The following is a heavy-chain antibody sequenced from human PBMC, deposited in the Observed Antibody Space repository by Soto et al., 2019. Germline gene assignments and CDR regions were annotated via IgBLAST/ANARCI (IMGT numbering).Heavy chain of an antibody. V-gene: IGHV3-74*01. CDR2: INNDGSNK. D-gene: IGHD2-21*01. J-gene: IGHJ6*02. CDR1: GFTFSSYW. Sequence: GGSLRLSCAASGFTFSSYWMHWVRQAPGKGLEWVARINNDGSNKCYADSVKGRFTISRDNSKNTLYLQMNSLRAEDTAVYYCARVGGDGYYGMDVWGQGTTVTVSS. CDR3: ARVGGDGYYGMDV.